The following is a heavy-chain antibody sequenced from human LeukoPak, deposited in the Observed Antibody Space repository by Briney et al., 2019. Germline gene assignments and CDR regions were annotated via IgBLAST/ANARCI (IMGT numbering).Heavy chain of an antibody. CDR1: GFTFSSYA. D-gene: IGHD3-22*01. CDR2: ISWNSGSI. CDR3: AKDIFPYYDSSGTPLGPDAFDI. Sequence: GGSLRLSCAASGFTFSSYAVSWARQTPGKGLEWVSGISWNSGSIGYADSVKGRFTISRDNAKNSLYLQMNSLRAEDTALYYCAKDIFPYYDSSGTPLGPDAFDIWGQGTMVTVSS. V-gene: IGHV3-9*01. J-gene: IGHJ3*02.